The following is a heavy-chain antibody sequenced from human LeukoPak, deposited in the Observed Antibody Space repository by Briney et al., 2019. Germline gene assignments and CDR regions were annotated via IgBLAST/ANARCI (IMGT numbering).Heavy chain of an antibody. CDR1: GFTFDDYA. CDR2: ISWNSGSI. Sequence: SGGSLRLSCAASGFTFDDYAMHWVRQAPGKGLEWVSGISWNSGSIGYADSVKGRFTISRDNAKNSLYLQMNSLRAEDTALYYCAKDMLGIVGATMGFDYWGQGTLVTVSS. CDR3: AKDMLGIVGATMGFDY. J-gene: IGHJ4*02. D-gene: IGHD1-26*01. V-gene: IGHV3-9*01.